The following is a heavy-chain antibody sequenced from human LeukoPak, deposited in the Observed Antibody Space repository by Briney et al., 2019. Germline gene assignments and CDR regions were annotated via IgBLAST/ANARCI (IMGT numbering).Heavy chain of an antibody. D-gene: IGHD1-1*01. CDR1: GYTSTSYA. J-gene: IGHJ6*02. CDR3: AREVPGSGMDV. V-gene: IGHV7-4-1*02. Sequence: WASVKVSCKASGYTSTSYAMNWVRQAPGQGLEWMGWINTNTGNPTYAQGFTGRFVFSLDTSVSTAYLQISSLKAEDTAVYYCAREVPGSGMDVWGQGTTVTVSS. CDR2: INTNTGNP.